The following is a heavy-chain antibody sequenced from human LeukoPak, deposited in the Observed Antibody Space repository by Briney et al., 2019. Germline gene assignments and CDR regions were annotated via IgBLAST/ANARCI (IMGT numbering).Heavy chain of an antibody. CDR2: IDWNSGAI. CDR3: VKDRAANLYGSGAFEH. Sequence: SLRLSCAASGFTFDDYGIHWVRQAPGKGLEWVSDIDWNSGAIGYADSVKGRFTISRDNAKNSLYLQMNSLRAEDTALYYCVKDRAANLYGSGAFEHWGQGTLVTVSS. J-gene: IGHJ4*02. CDR1: GFTFDDYG. V-gene: IGHV3-9*01. D-gene: IGHD3-10*01.